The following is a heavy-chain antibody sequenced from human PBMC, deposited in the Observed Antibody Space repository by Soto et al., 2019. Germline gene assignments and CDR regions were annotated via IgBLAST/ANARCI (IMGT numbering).Heavy chain of an antibody. CDR2: IDPSDSYT. D-gene: IGHD6-13*01. CDR3: ARHLQQQPDYYYYGMDV. J-gene: IGHJ6*02. CDR1: GYSFTSYW. V-gene: IGHV5-10-1*01. Sequence: PGESLKISCKGSGYSFTSYWSSWVRQMPGKGLEWMGRIDPSDSYTNYSPSFQGHVTISADKSISTAYLQWSSLKASDTAMYYYARHLQQQPDYYYYGMDVWGQGTTVTVSS.